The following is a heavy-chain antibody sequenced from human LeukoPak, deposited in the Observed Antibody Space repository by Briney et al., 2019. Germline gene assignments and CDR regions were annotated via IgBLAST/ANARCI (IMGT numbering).Heavy chain of an antibody. CDR1: GGSISSYY. CDR2: FYNSGSS. CDR3: TRGAGWLIDY. J-gene: IGHJ4*02. D-gene: IGHD3-16*01. V-gene: IGHV4-59*01. Sequence: PSETLSLTCTVSGGSISSYYWSWIRQPPGKGLEWIGYFYNSGSSTYSPSLKSRVTISVDTSKEQFSLKVNSVTAADTAVYYCTRGAGWLIDYWGQGILVTVSS.